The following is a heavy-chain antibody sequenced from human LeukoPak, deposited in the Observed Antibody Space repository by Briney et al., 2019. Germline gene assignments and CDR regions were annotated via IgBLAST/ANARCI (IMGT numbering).Heavy chain of an antibody. Sequence: SQTLSLTCTVSGGSISSGGYYWSWIRQHPGKGLEWIEYIYYSGSTYYNPSLKSRVTISVDTSKNQFSLKLSSVTAADTAVYYCARAWGYCSSTSCKYVGGFDYWGQGTLVTVSS. CDR3: ARAWGYCSSTSCKYVGGFDY. J-gene: IGHJ4*02. D-gene: IGHD2-2*01. CDR2: IYYSGST. CDR1: GGSISSGGYY. V-gene: IGHV4-31*03.